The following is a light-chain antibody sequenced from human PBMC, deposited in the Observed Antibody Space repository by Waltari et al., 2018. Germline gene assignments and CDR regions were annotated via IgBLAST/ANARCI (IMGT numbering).Light chain of an antibody. J-gene: IGLJ3*02. CDR1: SSDVGGYNY. CDR2: DVS. CDR3: CSYAGSYTWV. V-gene: IGLV2-11*01. Sequence: SALTQPRSVSGSPGQSVTISCTGTSSDVGGYNYVSWYQQHPGKAPTLMIYDVSKRPSGVPDRFSGSKSGNTASLTISGLQAEDEADYYCCSYAGSYTWVFGGGTKLTVL.